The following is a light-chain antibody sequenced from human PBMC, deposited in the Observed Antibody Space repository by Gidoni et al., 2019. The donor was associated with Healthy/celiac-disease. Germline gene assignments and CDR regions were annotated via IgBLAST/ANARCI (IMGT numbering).Light chain of an antibody. Sequence: EIVLTQSPGTLSLSPGESATLSCRASQSVSSSYLAWYQQEPGQAPRLLIYGASSRATGVPDRFSGSGSGTDFTLTISRLEPEDFAVYYCQQYGSSPGGTFGQGTKVEIK. J-gene: IGKJ1*01. CDR1: QSVSSSY. CDR2: GAS. V-gene: IGKV3-20*01. CDR3: QQYGSSPGGT.